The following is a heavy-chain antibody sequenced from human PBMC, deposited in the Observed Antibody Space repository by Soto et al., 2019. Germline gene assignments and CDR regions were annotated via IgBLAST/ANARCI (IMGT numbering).Heavy chain of an antibody. CDR2: IWYDGSNK. CDR3: ARWANWKVADY. V-gene: IGHV3-33*01. J-gene: IGHJ4*02. D-gene: IGHD1-1*01. CDR1: GFTFGSHG. Sequence: WGSLRLSCAPTGFTFGSHGMHWVRQGPGKGLEWVAVIWYDGSNKYYADSVKGRFTISRDNSKNMLYLEMNSLRVEDTATYHCARWANWKVADYWSQGTLVTVSS.